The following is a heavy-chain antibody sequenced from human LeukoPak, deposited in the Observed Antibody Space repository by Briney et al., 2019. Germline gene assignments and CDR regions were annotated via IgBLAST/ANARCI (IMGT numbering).Heavy chain of an antibody. CDR2: IRYDESDK. CDR1: GYTFSSYG. CDR3: AKNRDYYYMDV. Sequence: GGSLRLSCVASGYTFSSYGMHWVHQAPGKGLEWVAFIRYDESDKYYADSVKGRFTISRDNSKNTLYLQMNSLRAEDTAVYYCAKNRDYYYMDVWGKGTTVTVSS. V-gene: IGHV3-30*02. J-gene: IGHJ6*03. D-gene: IGHD5-24*01.